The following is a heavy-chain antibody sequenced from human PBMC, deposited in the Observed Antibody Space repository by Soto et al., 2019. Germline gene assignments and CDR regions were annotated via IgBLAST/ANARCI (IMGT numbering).Heavy chain of an antibody. CDR2: ISHTGRT. Sequence: QLQLQESGSGLVKPSQTLSLTCAVSGGSISSGNSYAWSWIRQPPGKGLEWIGSISHTGRTSYNPSLDGRVTMSVDKSKNQCSLKLSSVTAADMAVYYCARAVAPYLGTWFDPWGQGSLVIVSS. CDR1: GGSISSGNSYA. V-gene: IGHV4-30-2*01. D-gene: IGHD3-16*01. CDR3: ARAVAPYLGTWFDP. J-gene: IGHJ5*02.